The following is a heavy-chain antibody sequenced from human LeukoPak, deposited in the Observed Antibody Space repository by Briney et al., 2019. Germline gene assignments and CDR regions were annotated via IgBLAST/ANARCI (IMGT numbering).Heavy chain of an antibody. Sequence: GSLRLSCSASGFTFSNYDMHWVRHAKGKGLEWVSSIGTGGHTYYAPSVKDGFTISRENDKNSLYLQMNSLGAGDTAIYYCTRGSLEAPCDVWVQGTMVAVSS. CDR2: IGTGGHT. CDR3: TRGSLEAPCDV. J-gene: IGHJ3*01. V-gene: IGHV3-13*01. D-gene: IGHD1-1*01. CDR1: GFTFSNYD.